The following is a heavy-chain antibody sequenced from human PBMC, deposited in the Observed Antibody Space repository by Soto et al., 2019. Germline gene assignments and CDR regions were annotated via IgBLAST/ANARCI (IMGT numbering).Heavy chain of an antibody. CDR2: IYSDGST. V-gene: IGHV3-66*01. CDR3: ARTDYSSSWYYFDY. J-gene: IGHJ4*02. Sequence: EVQLVESGGGLVQPGGSLRLSCAASGFTVSSNYMSWVRQPPGKGLEWVSLIYSDGSTNYADSVKGRVTISRDISTNTLYLQMNRLRAEDTAVYYCARTDYSSSWYYFDYWGQGTLVTVSS. D-gene: IGHD6-13*01. CDR1: GFTVSSNY.